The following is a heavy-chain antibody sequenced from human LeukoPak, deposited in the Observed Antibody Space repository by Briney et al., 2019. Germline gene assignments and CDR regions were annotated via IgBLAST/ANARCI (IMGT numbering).Heavy chain of an antibody. D-gene: IGHD5-24*01. Sequence: SETLSLTCTVSGGSISSYYWSWIRQPPGKGVKWIGYICYSGSTNYNPSLKSRVTISVDTSKNQFSLKLSSVTAADTAVYYCARLIDRRDGYNYVDYWGQGTLVTVSS. CDR1: GGSISSYY. J-gene: IGHJ4*02. V-gene: IGHV4-59*08. CDR3: ARLIDRRDGYNYVDY. CDR2: ICYSGST.